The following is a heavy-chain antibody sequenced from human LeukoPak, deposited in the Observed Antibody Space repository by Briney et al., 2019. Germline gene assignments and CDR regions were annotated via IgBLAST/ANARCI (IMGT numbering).Heavy chain of an antibody. CDR3: AKFNYYDSSGSYGYYYYYGMDV. V-gene: IGHV3-23*01. J-gene: IGHJ6*02. D-gene: IGHD3-22*01. Sequence: GGSLRLSCAASGFTFSSYAMNWVRQAPGKGLEWVSGISGSGGRTYYADSEKGRFTISRDNSKNTLYLQMNSLRAEDTAVYFCAKFNYYDSSGSYGYYYYYGMDVWGHGTTVTVSS. CDR1: GFTFSSYA. CDR2: ISGSGGRT.